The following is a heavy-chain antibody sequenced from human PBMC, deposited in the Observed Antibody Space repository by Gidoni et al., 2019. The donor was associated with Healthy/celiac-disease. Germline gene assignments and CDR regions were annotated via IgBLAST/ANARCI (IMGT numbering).Heavy chain of an antibody. J-gene: IGHJ5*02. CDR2: GDSDT. CDR3: ARQGVVVVAATSWFDP. V-gene: IGHV5-51*01. Sequence: GDSDTRYSPSFQGQVTISADKSISTAYLQWSSLKASDTAMYYCARQGVVVVAATSWFDPWGQGTLVTVSS. D-gene: IGHD2-15*01.